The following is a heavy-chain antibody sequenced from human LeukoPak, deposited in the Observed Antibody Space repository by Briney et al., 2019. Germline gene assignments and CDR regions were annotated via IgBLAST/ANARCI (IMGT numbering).Heavy chain of an antibody. CDR2: IKIRTDNYVT. D-gene: IGHD5/OR15-5a*01. V-gene: IGHV3-73*01. Sequence: PGGSLRLSCVASALIFSGSDVHWFRQASGKGLEWVGRIKIRTDNYVTAYAASVKGRFTLSRDDSNNRAYLQMNSLKTEDTAVYYCARARGIYEGYFDLWGRGALVTVSS. CDR1: ALIFSGSD. J-gene: IGHJ2*01. CDR3: ARARGIYEGYFDL.